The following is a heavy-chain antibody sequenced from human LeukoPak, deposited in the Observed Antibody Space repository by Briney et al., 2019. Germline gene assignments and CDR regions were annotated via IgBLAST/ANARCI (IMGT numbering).Heavy chain of an antibody. Sequence: GGSLRLSCAASGFTFSSYGMHWVRQAPGKGLEWVAVISYDGSNKYYADSVKGRFTISRDNSKNTLYLQMNSLRAEDTAVYYCAREPNCSGGSCYLGAFDIWGQGTMVTVSS. J-gene: IGHJ3*02. CDR3: AREPNCSGGSCYLGAFDI. CDR2: ISYDGSNK. CDR1: GFTFSSYG. D-gene: IGHD2-15*01. V-gene: IGHV3-30*03.